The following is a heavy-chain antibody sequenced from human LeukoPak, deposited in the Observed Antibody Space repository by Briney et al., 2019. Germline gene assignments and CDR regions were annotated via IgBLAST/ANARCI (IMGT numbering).Heavy chain of an antibody. CDR3: ARKTTTGPTKAAFDT. D-gene: IGHD4-17*01. CDR2: IYYSGGI. V-gene: IGHV4-28*05. CDR1: GYSISTSNY. J-gene: IGHJ3*02. Sequence: PSETLSLTCAVSGYSISTSNYWAWIRQPPGKGLEWIGHIYYSGGIYYNPSLKSRVTMSVDTSKNQFSLKLTSVTAVDTAVYYCARKTTTGPTKAAFDTWGQGTMLTVSS.